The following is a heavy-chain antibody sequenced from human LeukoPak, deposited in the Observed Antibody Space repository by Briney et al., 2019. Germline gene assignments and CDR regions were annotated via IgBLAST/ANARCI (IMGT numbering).Heavy chain of an antibody. D-gene: IGHD1-20*01. Sequence: GGSLRLSCAASGFTVSSNYMSWVRQAPGKGLEWVSVIYSGGSTYYADSVKGRFTISRDNSKNTLYLQMNSLRAEDTAVYYCARLYNWNAGDAFDIWGQGTMVTVSS. CDR1: GFTVSSNY. CDR3: ARLYNWNAGDAFDI. J-gene: IGHJ3*02. V-gene: IGHV3-53*01. CDR2: IYSGGST.